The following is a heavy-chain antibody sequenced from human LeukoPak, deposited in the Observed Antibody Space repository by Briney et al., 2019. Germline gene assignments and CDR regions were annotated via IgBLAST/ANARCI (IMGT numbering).Heavy chain of an antibody. D-gene: IGHD3/OR15-3a*01. CDR1: GFIFSTHG. Sequence: GGSLRLSCVVSGFIFSTHGMHWVRQVPGKGLEWVAVISSDGNNKYYADSVKGRFTISRDNSKNTLYLQMNSLRTEDTALYYCAKDRSPEYGYWTGYLHGGFDYWGQGTLVTVSS. V-gene: IGHV3-30*18. CDR2: ISSDGNNK. CDR3: AKDRSPEYGYWTGYLHGGFDY. J-gene: IGHJ4*02.